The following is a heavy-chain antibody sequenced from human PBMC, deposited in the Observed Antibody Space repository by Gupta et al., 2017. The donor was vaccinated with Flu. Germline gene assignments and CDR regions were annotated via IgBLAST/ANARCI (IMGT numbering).Heavy chain of an antibody. Sequence: QVQLIQSGAEVKKPGASVKVSCKVSGYTLTKLSMHWVRQAPGKGLEWMGGFDPEDGKTIYAQKFQGRVTMTEDTSTDTAYMELSSLRSEDTAVYYCARSLVEVVVPPSMDATGEEYYYYYGMDVWGQGTTVTVSS. CDR3: ARSLVEVVVPPSMDATGEEYYYYYGMDV. V-gene: IGHV1-24*01. CDR2: FDPEDGKT. CDR1: GYTLTKLS. J-gene: IGHJ6*01. D-gene: IGHD2-2*01.